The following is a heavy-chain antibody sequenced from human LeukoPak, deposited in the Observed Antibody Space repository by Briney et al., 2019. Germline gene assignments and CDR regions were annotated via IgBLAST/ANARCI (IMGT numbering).Heavy chain of an antibody. D-gene: IGHD2-2*01. V-gene: IGHV1-2*02. CDR1: GYTFTGYY. CDR2: INPNSGGT. Sequence: ASVKVSCKASGYTFTGYYMHWVRQAPGQGLEWMGWINPNSGGTNYAQKFQGRVTMTRDTSISTAYMELSRLRSDDTAVYFCARYCGSTSCYPDYWGQGTLVTVSS. J-gene: IGHJ4*02. CDR3: ARYCGSTSCYPDY.